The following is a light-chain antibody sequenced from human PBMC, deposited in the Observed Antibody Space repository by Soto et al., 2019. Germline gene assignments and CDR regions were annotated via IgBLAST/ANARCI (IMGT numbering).Light chain of an antibody. CDR1: EGIDSW. Sequence: DIPMTQSPSSVSASVGDRVTITCRASEGIDSWLAWYQQKPGKAPKLLISAASSLQSGVPTRFSGSGFGTDFTLTITSLQPEDFAIYYCQQGIHFPLAFGGGTRVDIK. CDR2: AAS. J-gene: IGKJ4*01. V-gene: IGKV1-12*01. CDR3: QQGIHFPLA.